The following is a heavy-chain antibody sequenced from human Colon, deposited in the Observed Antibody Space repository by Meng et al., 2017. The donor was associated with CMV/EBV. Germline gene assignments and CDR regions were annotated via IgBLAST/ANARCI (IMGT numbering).Heavy chain of an antibody. V-gene: IGHV3-30*02. CDR2: IRFDAKEQ. Sequence: GESLKISCAASGFNFNSFGMHWVRQAPGKGLEWVVFIRFDAKEQYYSDSVKGRFTISRDNAMSTLYLHMDGLRPDDTAVYYCAKREASASLDYWGQGTLGTVSS. J-gene: IGHJ4*02. D-gene: IGHD5-24*01. CDR3: AKREASASLDY. CDR1: GFNFNSFG.